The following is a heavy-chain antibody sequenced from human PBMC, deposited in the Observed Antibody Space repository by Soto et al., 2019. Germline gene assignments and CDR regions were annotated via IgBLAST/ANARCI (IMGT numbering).Heavy chain of an antibody. Sequence: QVQLVQSGAEVKKPGSSVKVSCKASGCTFSSYTISWVRQAPGQGLEWMGRIIPILGIANYAQKFQGRVTITADKSTSTAYMELSSLRSEDTAVYYCARFSGGSMNYYGMDVWGQGTTVTVSS. CDR3: ARFSGGSMNYYGMDV. V-gene: IGHV1-69*02. CDR1: GCTFSSYT. CDR2: IIPILGIA. J-gene: IGHJ6*02. D-gene: IGHD2-15*01.